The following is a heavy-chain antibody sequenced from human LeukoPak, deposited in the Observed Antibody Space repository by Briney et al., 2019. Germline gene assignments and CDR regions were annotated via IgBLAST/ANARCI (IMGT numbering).Heavy chain of an antibody. Sequence: ASVKVSCKASGYTFTGYYMHWVRQAPGQGLEWMGWINPNSGGKNYAQKFQGRVTMTRDTSISTAYMELSRLRSDDTAVYYCARDRLAYCGGDCSSDYWGQGTLVTVSS. CDR2: INPNSGGK. CDR3: ARDRLAYCGGDCSSDY. J-gene: IGHJ4*02. CDR1: GYTFTGYY. V-gene: IGHV1-2*02. D-gene: IGHD2-21*02.